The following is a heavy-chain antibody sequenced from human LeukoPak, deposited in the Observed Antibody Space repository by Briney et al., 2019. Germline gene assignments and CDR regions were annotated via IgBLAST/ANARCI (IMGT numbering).Heavy chain of an antibody. CDR3: AAPRDYYYYMDV. J-gene: IGHJ6*03. Sequence: GGSLRLSCAASGFTFSSYAMHWVRQAPGKGLEWVAVISYDGSNKYYADSVEGRFTISRDNSKNTLYLQMNSLRAEDTAVYYCAAPRDYYYYMDVWGKGTTVTVSS. V-gene: IGHV3-30-3*01. CDR2: ISYDGSNK. CDR1: GFTFSSYA.